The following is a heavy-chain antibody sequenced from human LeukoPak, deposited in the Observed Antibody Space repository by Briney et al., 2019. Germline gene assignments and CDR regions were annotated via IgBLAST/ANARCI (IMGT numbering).Heavy chain of an antibody. CDR3: ARMAGLSWFDP. CDR1: GFTFSSYW. V-gene: IGHV3-7*01. CDR2: IKEDGSEK. J-gene: IGHJ5*02. D-gene: IGHD5-24*01. Sequence: PGGSLRLSCAASGFTFSSYWMSWVRQAPGKGLEWVANIKEDGSEKYYVDSVKGRFTISRDNAKNSLYLQMNSLRAEDTAVYYCARMAGLSWFDPWGQGTLVTVSS.